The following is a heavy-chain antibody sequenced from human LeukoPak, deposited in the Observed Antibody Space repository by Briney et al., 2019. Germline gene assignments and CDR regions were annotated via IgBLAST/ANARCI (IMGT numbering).Heavy chain of an antibody. CDR2: INSNSGGT. CDR3: ARDRDYASWFDP. J-gene: IGHJ5*02. Sequence: ASVKVSCKASGYTFTRDYMHWVRQAPSQGLEWMGWINSNSGGTNYAQKFQGRVTMTRDTSISTAYMELSRVRSDDTAVYYCARDRDYASWFDPWGQGTLVTVSS. D-gene: IGHD4-17*01. V-gene: IGHV1-2*02. CDR1: GYTFTRDY.